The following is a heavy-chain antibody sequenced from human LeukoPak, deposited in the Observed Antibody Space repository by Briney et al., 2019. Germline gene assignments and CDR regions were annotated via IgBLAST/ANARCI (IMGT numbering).Heavy chain of an antibody. V-gene: IGHV1-46*01. CDR2: INPSGGST. D-gene: IGHD3-9*01. Sequence: GASVKVSCKASGYTFTSYYMHWVRQAPGQGLEWMGIINPSGGSTSYAQKFQGRVTMTSDTSISTGYMELRRLTSDDTAIYYCARRSTYYDIVTGVWFDPWGQGTLVTVSS. J-gene: IGHJ5*02. CDR1: GYTFTSYY. CDR3: ARRSTYYDIVTGVWFDP.